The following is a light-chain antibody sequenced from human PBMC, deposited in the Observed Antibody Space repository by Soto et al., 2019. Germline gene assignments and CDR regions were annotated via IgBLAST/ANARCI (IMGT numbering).Light chain of an antibody. J-gene: IGKJ1*01. V-gene: IGKV1-5*03. CDR1: ESFLTL. CDR3: QQYDSSWT. CDR2: NAS. Sequence: DIQITQPHSLLXASVGDKGTIICCATESFLTLLAGYQQXTGTAAKXPIYNASTLESGVTSRFSGNGYGKDFNITITSLQPEDCATYECQQYDSSWTFGLGTKVDIK.